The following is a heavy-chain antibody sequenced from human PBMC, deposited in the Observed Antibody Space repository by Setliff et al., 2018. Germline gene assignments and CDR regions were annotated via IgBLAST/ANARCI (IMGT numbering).Heavy chain of an antibody. CDR3: AREVGTSTSSDAFDV. CDR2: IYHSGSA. J-gene: IGHJ3*01. V-gene: IGHV4-30-4*08. Sequence: TLSLTCSVSGGSISSGDHYWTWIRQPPGKGLEWIAYIYHSGSAYYNPSLKSRVTMSVDTSKNQFSLHLTSVTAADTAVYYCAREVGTSTSSDAFDVWGQGMMVTVSS. CDR1: GGSISSGDHY. D-gene: IGHD1-26*01.